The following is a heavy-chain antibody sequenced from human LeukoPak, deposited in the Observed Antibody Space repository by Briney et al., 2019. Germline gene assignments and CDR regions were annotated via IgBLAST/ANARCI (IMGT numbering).Heavy chain of an antibody. CDR3: ARDLLRPGYSSSWHNDY. CDR2: IIPIFGTA. D-gene: IGHD6-13*01. Sequence: SVKVSCKASGGTFSSYAISGVRQAPGQGLEWMGGIIPIFGTANCAQKFQGRATITADESTSTAYMELRSLRSDDTAVYYCARDLLRPGYSSSWHNDYWGQGTLVTVSS. V-gene: IGHV1-69*13. J-gene: IGHJ4*02. CDR1: GGTFSSYA.